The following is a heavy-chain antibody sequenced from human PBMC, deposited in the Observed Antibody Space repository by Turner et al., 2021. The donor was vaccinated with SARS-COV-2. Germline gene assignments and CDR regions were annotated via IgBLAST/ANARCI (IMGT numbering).Heavy chain of an antibody. CDR1: GYTFTDYY. D-gene: IGHD3-22*01. CDR3: ARVAFDISPDAFDI. CDR2: ISPNSGGT. J-gene: IGHJ3*02. V-gene: IGHV1-2*04. Sequence: QVQLVQCGAKLKKPGASVQVSCTTSGYTFTDYYIPWVRQAPGHGLEWIGWISPNSGGTHYARKCQGWVTMTRDTSVSVVYLELSRLKSDDTAGYYCARVAFDISPDAFDIWGQGTMVTVSS.